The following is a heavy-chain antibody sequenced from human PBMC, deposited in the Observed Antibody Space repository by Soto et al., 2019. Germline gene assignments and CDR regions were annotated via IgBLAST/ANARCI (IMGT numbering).Heavy chain of an antibody. CDR2: IKSKAFGGTP. Sequence: GGSLRLSCSPSGFTFGDYAMNWFRQAPGKGLEWVGFIKSKAFGGTPEYAASVKGRFTISRDDSMSIAYLQMNSLKTDDTAVYYCTRDHYGRGFRSGALASWGQGTPVTVSS. CDR3: TRDHYGRGFRSGALAS. J-gene: IGHJ4*02. D-gene: IGHD5-18*01. CDR1: GFTFGDYA. V-gene: IGHV3-49*03.